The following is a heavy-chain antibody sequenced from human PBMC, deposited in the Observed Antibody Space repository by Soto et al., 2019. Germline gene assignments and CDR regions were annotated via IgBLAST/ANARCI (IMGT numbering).Heavy chain of an antibody. V-gene: IGHV3-33*01. J-gene: IGHJ3*02. CDR3: ASTAANWGSAGAFDI. CDR1: GFTFSSYG. Sequence: GGSLRLSCAASGFTFSSYGMHWVRQAPGKGLEWVAVIWYDGSNKYYADSVKGRFTISRDNSKNTLYLQMNSLRAEDTAVYYCASTAANWGSAGAFDIWGQGTMVTVSS. D-gene: IGHD7-27*01. CDR2: IWYDGSNK.